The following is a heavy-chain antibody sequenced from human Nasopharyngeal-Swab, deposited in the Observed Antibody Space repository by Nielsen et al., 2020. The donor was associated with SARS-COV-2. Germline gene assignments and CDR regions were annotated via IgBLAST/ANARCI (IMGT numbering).Heavy chain of an antibody. D-gene: IGHD3-22*01. CDR3: AKDRITMIVEPDY. Sequence: VRQAPGKGLERVSIIYSAGSGTYYADSVKGRFTISRDNSKNTLYLRMKSLRAEDTAVYYCAKDRITMIVEPDYWGQGTLVTVSS. J-gene: IGHJ4*02. V-gene: IGHV3-23*03. CDR2: IYSAGSGT.